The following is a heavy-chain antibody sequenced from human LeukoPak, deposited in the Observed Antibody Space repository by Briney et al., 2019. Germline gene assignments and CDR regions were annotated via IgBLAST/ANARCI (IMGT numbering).Heavy chain of an antibody. Sequence: PSETLSLTCTVSGDSISTYYWSWIRQPPGKGLEWIGYIYYSGSTNYNPSLKSRVTISVDTSKNQFSLKLSSVPAQDTAVYYCARESGYDPQAPFDYWGQGILVTVSS. CDR3: ARESGYDPQAPFDY. J-gene: IGHJ4*02. D-gene: IGHD5-12*01. CDR2: IYYSGST. V-gene: IGHV4-59*08. CDR1: GDSISTYY.